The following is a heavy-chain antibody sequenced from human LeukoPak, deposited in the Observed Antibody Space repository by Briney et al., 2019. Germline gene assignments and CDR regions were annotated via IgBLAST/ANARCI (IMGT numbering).Heavy chain of an antibody. CDR3: ARRWNYGRNYYIDV. D-gene: IGHD1-7*01. CDR1: GGSLSHYY. CDR2: INDSGTI. J-gene: IGHJ6*03. V-gene: IGHV4-34*01. Sequence: SETLSLNCAVYGGSLSHYYWSWIRQPPGKGLEWIGEINDSGTINYNPSLMSRVTISLDRSKNQFSLKLSSVSATDTAVYYCARRWNYGRNYYIDVWGRGATVSVSS.